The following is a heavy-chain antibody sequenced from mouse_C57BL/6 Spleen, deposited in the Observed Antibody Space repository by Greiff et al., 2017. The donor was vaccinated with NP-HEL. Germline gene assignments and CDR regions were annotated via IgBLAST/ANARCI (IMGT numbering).Heavy chain of an antibody. Sequence: EVKLMESEGGLVQPGSSMKLSCTASGFTFSDYYMAWVRQVPEKGLEWVANINYDGSSTYYLDSLKSRFIISRDNAKNILYLQMSSLKSEDTATYYCARDPYYYGRPMDYWGQGTSVTVSS. V-gene: IGHV5-16*01. J-gene: IGHJ4*01. CDR3: ARDPYYYGRPMDY. CDR1: GFTFSDYY. CDR2: INYDGSST. D-gene: IGHD1-1*01.